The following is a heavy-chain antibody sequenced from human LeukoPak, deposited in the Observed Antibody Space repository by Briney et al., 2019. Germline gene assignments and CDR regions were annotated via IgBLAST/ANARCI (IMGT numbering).Heavy chain of an antibody. V-gene: IGHV4-59*01. Sequence: SETLSLTCTVSGDSISSYYWSWIRQPPGKGLEWIGYIYYSGSTKYNPSLKSRVTMSLDTSKSQFSLKLNSVTAADTAVYYCARGGTAVIAPYAFDIWGQGTMVTVSS. J-gene: IGHJ3*02. CDR1: GDSISSYY. D-gene: IGHD4-23*01. CDR3: ARGGTAVIAPYAFDI. CDR2: IYYSGST.